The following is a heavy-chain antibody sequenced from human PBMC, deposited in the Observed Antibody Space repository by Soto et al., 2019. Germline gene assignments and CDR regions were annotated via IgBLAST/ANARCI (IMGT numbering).Heavy chain of an antibody. V-gene: IGHV1-2*02. CDR1: GYTFTGYY. D-gene: IGHD6-13*01. Sequence: GASVKVSCKASGYTFTGYYMHWVRPAPGQGLEWMGWINPNSGGTNYAQKFQGRVTMTRDTSIRTAYMELSRLRSEDTAVYYCARDRKNYIAAAGAIDYWGQGTLVTVSS. CDR3: ARDRKNYIAAAGAIDY. J-gene: IGHJ4*02. CDR2: INPNSGGT.